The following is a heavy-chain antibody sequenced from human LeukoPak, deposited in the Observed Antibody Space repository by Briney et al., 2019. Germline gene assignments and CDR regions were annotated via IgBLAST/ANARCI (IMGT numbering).Heavy chain of an antibody. V-gene: IGHV1-8*01. Sequence: ASVKVSCKASGYSFTSYDINWVRQATGQGLEWMGWMNPNSGNTGYAQKFQGRVTMTRSTSISTVYMELSILRSEDTAVYYCARVQRVTFPLKYYFDYWGQGTLVTVSS. J-gene: IGHJ4*02. CDR1: GYSFTSYD. CDR3: ARVQRVTFPLKYYFDY. CDR2: MNPNSGNT. D-gene: IGHD3-10*01.